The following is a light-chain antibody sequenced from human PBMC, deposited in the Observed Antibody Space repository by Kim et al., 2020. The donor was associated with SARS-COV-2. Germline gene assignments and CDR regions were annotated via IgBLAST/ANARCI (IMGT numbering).Light chain of an antibody. V-gene: IGLV1-47*01. CDR1: SPMTRRNC. CDR2: RNN. J-gene: IGLJ2*01. CDR3: AAWDDSLSGVV. Sequence: VTIPCSGSSPMTRRNCVYRYQRLPVTAPNLLVYRNNLRRSGVPDRFSGSKSGTSASLAISGLRSEDEADYYCAAWDDSLSGVVFGGGTQLTVL.